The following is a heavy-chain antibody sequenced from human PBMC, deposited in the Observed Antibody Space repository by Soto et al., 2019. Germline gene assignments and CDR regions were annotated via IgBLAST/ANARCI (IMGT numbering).Heavy chain of an antibody. CDR1: GGTFSSHT. V-gene: IGHV1-69*08. Sequence: QDQLVQSGAEVKKPGSSVKVSCKASGGTFSSHTFSWGRQAPGQGLEWMGRIIPALGTATYAQKFQGRITITADESATTVYMELNSLRSEDAPVYYCERPDFGDYWYFDLWCRGTLVTVSS. CDR3: ERPDFGDYWYFDL. D-gene: IGHD4-17*01. CDR2: IIPALGTA. J-gene: IGHJ2*01.